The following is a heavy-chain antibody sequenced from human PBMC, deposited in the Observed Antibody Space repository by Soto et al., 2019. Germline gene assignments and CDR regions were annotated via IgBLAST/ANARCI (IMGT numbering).Heavy chain of an antibody. J-gene: IGHJ6*02. CDR1: GFTFTSSA. CDR2: IVVGSGNT. CDR3: AATAVWGAYNNYYGMYV. Sequence: ASVKISCKASGFTFTSSAVQWVRQARGQRLEWIGWIVVGSGNTNYAQKFQERGTIIRDMSTSTAYMELSSLRSEDTAVYYCAATAVWGAYNNYYGMYVWGQGSTVTVSS. D-gene: IGHD3-16*01. V-gene: IGHV1-58*01.